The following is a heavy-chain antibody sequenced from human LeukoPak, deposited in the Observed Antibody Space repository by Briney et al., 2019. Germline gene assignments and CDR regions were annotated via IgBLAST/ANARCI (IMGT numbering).Heavy chain of an antibody. CDR1: GFTFSSYE. V-gene: IGHV3-48*03. D-gene: IGHD2-15*01. CDR3: AREGSPFYYYYMDV. J-gene: IGHJ6*03. Sequence: GGSLRLSCAASGFTFSSYEMNWVRQAPGKGLEWVSYISSSGSTIYYADSVKGRFTISRDNAKNSLYLQMNSLRAEDTAVYYCAREGSPFYYYYMDVWGKGTTVTVSS. CDR2: ISSSGSTI.